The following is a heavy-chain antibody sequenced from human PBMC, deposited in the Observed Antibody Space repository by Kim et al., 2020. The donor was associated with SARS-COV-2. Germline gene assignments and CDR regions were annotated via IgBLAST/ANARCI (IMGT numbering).Heavy chain of an antibody. V-gene: IGHV3-21*01. CDR3: ARERGDYCSGGSCSYYYYGMDV. CDR2: ISSSSSYI. D-gene: IGHD2-15*01. CDR1: GFTFSSYS. J-gene: IGHJ6*02. Sequence: GGSLRLSCAASGFTFSSYSMNWVRQAPGKGLEWVSSISSSSSYIYYADSVKGRFTISRDNAKNSLYLQMNSLRAEDTAVYYCARERGDYCSGGSCSYYYYGMDVWGQGTTVTVSS.